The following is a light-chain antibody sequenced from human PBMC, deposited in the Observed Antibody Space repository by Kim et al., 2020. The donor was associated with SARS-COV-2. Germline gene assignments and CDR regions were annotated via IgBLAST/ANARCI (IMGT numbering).Light chain of an antibody. CDR3: QVWDTDTDHYV. V-gene: IGLV3-21*01. Sequence: APGQTAMLTCGGNNIGGHSVHWYQQKPGQAPVLVMYYDRDRPSGIPERFSGSKSANTATLTISRVEAGDEADYYCQVWDTDTDHYVFGTGTKVTVL. CDR1: NIGGHS. CDR2: YDR. J-gene: IGLJ1*01.